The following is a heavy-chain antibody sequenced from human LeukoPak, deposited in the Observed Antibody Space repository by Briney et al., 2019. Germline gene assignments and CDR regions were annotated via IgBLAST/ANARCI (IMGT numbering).Heavy chain of an antibody. Sequence: SEALSLTCTVSGGSISSYYWSWIRQPPGKGLEWIGYIYYSGSTNYNPSLKSRVTISVDTSKNQFSLKLSSVTAADTAVYYCAGWWIVRGVIMYFDLWGRGTLVTVSS. V-gene: IGHV4-59*01. CDR3: AGWWIVRGVIMYFDL. J-gene: IGHJ2*01. D-gene: IGHD3-10*01. CDR2: IYYSGST. CDR1: GGSISSYY.